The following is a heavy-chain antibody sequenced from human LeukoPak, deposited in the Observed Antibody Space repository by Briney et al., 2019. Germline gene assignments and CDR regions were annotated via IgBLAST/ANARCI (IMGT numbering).Heavy chain of an antibody. D-gene: IGHD2-15*01. CDR3: ARVDDLGFCSGGSCRNWFDP. CDR2: IYPGDSDT. Sequence: GESLKISCKGSGYSFTSYWIGWVRQMPGKGLEWMGIIYPGDSDTRYSPSFQGQVTISADKSISTAYLQWISLKASDTAMYYCARVDDLGFCSGGSCRNWFDPWGQGTLVTVSS. CDR1: GYSFTSYW. V-gene: IGHV5-51*01. J-gene: IGHJ5*02.